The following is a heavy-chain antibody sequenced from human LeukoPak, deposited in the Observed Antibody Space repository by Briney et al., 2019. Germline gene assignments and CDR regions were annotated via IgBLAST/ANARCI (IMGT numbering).Heavy chain of an antibody. CDR3: ARSRTSSPYDKNLNF. Sequence: KPGGSLRLSCAASGFTFSSYNMSWVREAPGKGLEWVSSISSSINYIYHADSVKGRFTISRDDAQNSVYLQMNSLKDEDTAVYYCARSRTSSPYDKNLNFWGQGTLVIVSS. J-gene: IGHJ4*02. D-gene: IGHD1-14*01. CDR1: GFTFSSYN. V-gene: IGHV3-21*01. CDR2: ISSSINYI.